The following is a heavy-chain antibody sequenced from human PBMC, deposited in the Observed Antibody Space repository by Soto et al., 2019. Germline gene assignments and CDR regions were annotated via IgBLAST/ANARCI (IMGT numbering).Heavy chain of an antibody. D-gene: IGHD6-13*01. J-gene: IGHJ4*02. V-gene: IGHV4-30-4*01. CDR3: AREEQQLVYFDY. CDR2: IYYSGST. Sequence: SETLSLTCTVSGGSISSGDYYWSWIRQPPGKGLEWIGYIYYSGSTYYNPSLKSRVTISVDTSKNQFSLKLSSVTAADTAVYYCAREEQQLVYFDYWGQGTLVTVSS. CDR1: GGSISSGDYY.